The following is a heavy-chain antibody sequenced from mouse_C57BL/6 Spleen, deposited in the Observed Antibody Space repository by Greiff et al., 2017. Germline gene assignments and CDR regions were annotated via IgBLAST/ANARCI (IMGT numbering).Heavy chain of an antibody. CDR2: IYPSDSET. V-gene: IGHV1-61*01. J-gene: IGHJ2*01. CDR1: GYTFTSYW. CDR3: ARVGSLYYFDY. D-gene: IGHD1-1*01. Sequence: VQLQQPGAELVRPGSSVKLSCKASGYTFTSYWMDWVKQRPGQGLEWIGNIYPSDSETHYNQKFKDKATLTVDKSSSTAYMQLSSLTSEDSAVYDCARVGSLYYFDYWGQGTTLTVSS.